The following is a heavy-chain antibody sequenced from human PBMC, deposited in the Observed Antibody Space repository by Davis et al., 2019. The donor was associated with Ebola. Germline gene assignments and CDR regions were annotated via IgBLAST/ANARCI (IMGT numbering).Heavy chain of an antibody. CDR3: ARDSYCSGGSCPNDYFYGMDV. D-gene: IGHD2-15*01. CDR1: GFTFSNYT. Sequence: PGGSLRLSCAGSGFTFSNYTMNWVRQAPGKGLEWVSSISSTSSYVYYADSVKGRFTISRDNAKNSLYLQMNSLRAEDTAVYYCARDSYCSGGSCPNDYFYGMDVWGQGTTVTVS. V-gene: IGHV3-21*01. J-gene: IGHJ6*02. CDR2: ISSTSSYV.